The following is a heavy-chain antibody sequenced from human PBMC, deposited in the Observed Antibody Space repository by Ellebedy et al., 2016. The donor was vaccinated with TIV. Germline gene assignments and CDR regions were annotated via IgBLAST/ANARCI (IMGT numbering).Heavy chain of an antibody. CDR3: ARGGPMVRGVIGPYPY. J-gene: IGHJ4*02. Sequence: GGSLRLSXAASGFTFSSYAMHWVRQAPGKGLEWVAVISYDGSNKYYADSVKGRFTISRDNSKNTLYLQMNSLRAEDTAVYYCARGGPMVRGVIGPYPYWGQGTLVTVSS. CDR2: ISYDGSNK. CDR1: GFTFSSYA. V-gene: IGHV3-30*04. D-gene: IGHD3-10*01.